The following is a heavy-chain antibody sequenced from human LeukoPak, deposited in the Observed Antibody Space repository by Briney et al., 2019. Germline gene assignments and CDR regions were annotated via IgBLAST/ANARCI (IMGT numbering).Heavy chain of an antibody. CDR2: INPNSGGT. Sequence: GASVKVSCKASGYTFTGYYMHWVRQAPGQGLEWMGWINPNSGGTNYAQKFQGRVTMTRDTSISTAYMELSRLRSDDTAVYYCARGGPGYCSGGSCFHRGHFDYWGQGTLVTVSS. D-gene: IGHD2-15*01. CDR3: ARGGPGYCSGGSCFHRGHFDY. CDR1: GYTFTGYY. V-gene: IGHV1-2*02. J-gene: IGHJ4*02.